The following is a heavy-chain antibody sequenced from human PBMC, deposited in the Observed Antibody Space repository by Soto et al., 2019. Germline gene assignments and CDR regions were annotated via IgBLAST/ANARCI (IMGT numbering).Heavy chain of an antibody. Sequence: GGSLRLSCAASGFTFSSYGMHWVRQAPGKGLEWVAVIWYDGSNKYYADSVKGRFTISRDNSKNTLYLQMNSLRAEDTAVYYCATARGYSYGSPPYYFDYWGQGTLVTVSS. CDR1: GFTFSSYG. D-gene: IGHD5-18*01. V-gene: IGHV3-33*01. CDR3: ATARGYSYGSPPYYFDY. J-gene: IGHJ4*02. CDR2: IWYDGSNK.